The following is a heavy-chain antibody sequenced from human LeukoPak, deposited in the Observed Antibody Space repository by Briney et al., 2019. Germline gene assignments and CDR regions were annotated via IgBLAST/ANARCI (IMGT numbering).Heavy chain of an antibody. CDR1: GFIFSSFE. J-gene: IGHJ6*02. Sequence: GGSLRLSCAASGFIFSSFEVNWVRQAPGKGLEWVSSINSSDNIHYEDAVKGRFTRSRDNDKNSVYLQMNSLRDEDTAVYYCARDRGSAAAGTWYYAMDVWGQGTTVTVSS. V-gene: IGHV3-48*03. CDR3: ARDRGSAAAGTWYYAMDV. CDR2: INSSDNI. D-gene: IGHD6-13*01.